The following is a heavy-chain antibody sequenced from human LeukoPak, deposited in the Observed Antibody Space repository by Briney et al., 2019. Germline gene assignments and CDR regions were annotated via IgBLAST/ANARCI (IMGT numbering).Heavy chain of an antibody. CDR2: TSGSGGST. Sequence: GGSLRLSCAASGFTFISYAMSWVRQAPGKGLEWVSATSGSGGSTYYADSVKGRFTISRDNSKNTLYLQMNSLRAEDTAVYYCAKMGTYDYYDSSDAFDIWGQGTMVTVSS. D-gene: IGHD3-22*01. CDR1: GFTFISYA. V-gene: IGHV3-23*01. J-gene: IGHJ3*02. CDR3: AKMGTYDYYDSSDAFDI.